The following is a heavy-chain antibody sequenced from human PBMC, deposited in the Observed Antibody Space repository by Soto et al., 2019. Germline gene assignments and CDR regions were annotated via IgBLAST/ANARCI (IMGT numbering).Heavy chain of an antibody. CDR3: ARWTRYSYGYYFDY. CDR2: INHSGST. Sequence: PSETLSLTCAVYGGSFSGYYWSWIRQPPGKGLEWIGEINHSGSTNYNPSLKSRVTISVDTSKNQFSLKLSSVTAADTAVYYCARWTRYSYGYYFDYWGQGTLVTVSS. V-gene: IGHV4-34*01. J-gene: IGHJ4*02. D-gene: IGHD5-18*01. CDR1: GGSFSGYY.